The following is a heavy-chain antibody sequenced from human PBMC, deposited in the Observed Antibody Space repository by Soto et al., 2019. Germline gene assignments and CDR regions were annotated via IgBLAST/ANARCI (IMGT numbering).Heavy chain of an antibody. V-gene: IGHV1-46*03. CDR2: INPSGGHT. CDR1: GNTFSNYY. CDR3: ARGGHVVVVTAAFDY. J-gene: IGHJ4*02. Sequence: QVQLVQSGAEVKKPGASVKVSCKASGNTFSNYYIHWVRQAPGQGLEWMGTINPSGGHTTYAQKFQGRVTMTRETSTSTHYMELTSLRSEDTAVYYCARGGHVVVVTAAFDYWGQGTLVTVSS. D-gene: IGHD2-21*02.